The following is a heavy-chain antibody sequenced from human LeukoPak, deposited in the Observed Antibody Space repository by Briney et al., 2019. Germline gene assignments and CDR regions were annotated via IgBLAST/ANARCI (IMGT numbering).Heavy chain of an antibody. D-gene: IGHD1-26*01. Sequence: ASVTVSCKASGGTFSSYAISWVRQAPGQGLEWMGGIIPIFGTANYAQKFQGRVTITADESTNTAYMELSSLRSEDTAVYYCAPVSGSYYGDWGQGTLVTVSS. J-gene: IGHJ4*02. V-gene: IGHV1-69*13. CDR1: GGTFSSYA. CDR3: APVSGSYYGD. CDR2: IIPIFGTA.